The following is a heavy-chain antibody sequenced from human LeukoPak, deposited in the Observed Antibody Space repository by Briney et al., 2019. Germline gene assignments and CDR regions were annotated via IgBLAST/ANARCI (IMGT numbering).Heavy chain of an antibody. J-gene: IGHJ6*03. D-gene: IGHD6-19*01. V-gene: IGHV1-2*02. Sequence: ASVKVSCKASGYTFTAYYVHWVRQAPGQGLEWIGWINPNTGDTNYAPKFQGRVTMIKDTSTNSAYMELNKLTSDDTAVYYCARVIAVAGGDLYYYYMDVWGKGTTVTVSS. CDR3: ARVIAVAGGDLYYYYMDV. CDR2: INPNTGDT. CDR1: GYTFTAYY.